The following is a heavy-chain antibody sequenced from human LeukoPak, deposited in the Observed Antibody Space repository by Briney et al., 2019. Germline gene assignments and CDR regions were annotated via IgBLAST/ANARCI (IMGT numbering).Heavy chain of an antibody. J-gene: IGHJ4*02. D-gene: IGHD6-13*01. CDR1: GFTVSSNY. CDR3: AKDTLAYSSSEFDY. V-gene: IGHV3-23*01. CDR2: IILSGDTT. Sequence: GGSLRLSCAASGFTVSSNYMSWVRQAPGKGLEWVSTIILSGDTTYYADSVKGRFTISRDNSKNTLYLQMSSLRAEDTAVYYCAKDTLAYSSSEFDYWGQGTLVTVAS.